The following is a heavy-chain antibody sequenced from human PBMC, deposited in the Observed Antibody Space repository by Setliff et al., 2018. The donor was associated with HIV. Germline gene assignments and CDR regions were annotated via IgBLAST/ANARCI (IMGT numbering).Heavy chain of an antibody. CDR3: ARDPGMATTYGGDYYYYGLDV. Sequence: GGSLRLSCAASGFSFSIYDMSWVRQAPGKGLEWVSFISPSGTYIHYADSLKGRFTISRDNAKNSLYLQMNSLRAEDTALYYCARDPGMATTYGGDYYYYGLDVWGQGTTVTVS. CDR2: ISPSGTYI. J-gene: IGHJ6*02. D-gene: IGHD5-12*01. CDR1: GFSFSIYD. V-gene: IGHV3-21*04.